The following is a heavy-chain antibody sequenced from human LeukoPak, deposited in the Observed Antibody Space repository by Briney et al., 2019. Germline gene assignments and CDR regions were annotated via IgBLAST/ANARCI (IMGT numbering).Heavy chain of an antibody. Sequence: ESLKISCKGSGYSFTTYWIGWVRQMPGKGLEWMGIIYPGDSDTRYSPSFQGQVTISADRSISTAYLQWSNLKASDTAMYYCARIYGPYYFDYWGQGTLVTVSS. V-gene: IGHV5-51*01. J-gene: IGHJ4*02. CDR3: ARIYGPYYFDY. CDR1: GYSFTTYW. CDR2: IYPGDSDT. D-gene: IGHD4-17*01.